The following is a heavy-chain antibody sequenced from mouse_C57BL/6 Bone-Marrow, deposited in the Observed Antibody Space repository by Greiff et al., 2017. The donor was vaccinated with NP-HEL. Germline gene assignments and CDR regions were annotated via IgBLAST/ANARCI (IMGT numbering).Heavy chain of an antibody. V-gene: IGHV1-19*01. CDR2: INPYNGGT. CDR3: AEGVHYYGSSPYAMDY. D-gene: IGHD1-1*01. CDR1: GYTFTDYY. Sequence: EVKLMESGPVLVKPGASVKMSCKASGYTFTDYYMNWVKQSHGKSLEWIGVINPYNGGTSYNQKFKGKATLTVDKSSSTAYMELNSLTSEDSAVYYCAEGVHYYGSSPYAMDYWGQGTSVTVSS. J-gene: IGHJ4*01.